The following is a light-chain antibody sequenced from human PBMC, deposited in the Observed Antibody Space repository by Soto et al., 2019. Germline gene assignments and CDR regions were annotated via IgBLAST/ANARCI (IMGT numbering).Light chain of an antibody. J-gene: IGKJ4*01. V-gene: IGKV1-8*01. Sequence: AIRMTQSPSSFSASTGDRVTITCRASQGISSYLAWYQQKPGKAPKLLIYAASTLQSGVPSRFSGSGSGTDFTLTSSFLQSEDFATYYCQQYYSYPLTFGGGTKVEIK. CDR2: AAS. CDR1: QGISSY. CDR3: QQYYSYPLT.